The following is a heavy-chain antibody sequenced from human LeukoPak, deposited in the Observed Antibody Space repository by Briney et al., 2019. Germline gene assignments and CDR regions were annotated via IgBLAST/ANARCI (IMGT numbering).Heavy chain of an antibody. CDR2: IKSKTDGGTT. Sequence: PGGSLRLSCAASGFIFTNAWMNWVRQAPGKGLEWVGRIKSKTDGGTTDYAAPVKGRFTVSRDDSKSKLYLQMNSLKTEDTAMYYCIRYGYNLLEYSQHCGQGTLVTVSS. CDR3: IRYGYNLLEYSQH. V-gene: IGHV3-15*07. D-gene: IGHD5-24*01. CDR1: GFIFTNAW. J-gene: IGHJ1*01.